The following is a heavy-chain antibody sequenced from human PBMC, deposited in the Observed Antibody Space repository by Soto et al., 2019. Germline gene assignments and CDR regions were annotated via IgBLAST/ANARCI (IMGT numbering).Heavy chain of an antibody. D-gene: IGHD6-13*01. Sequence: SGPTLVNPTQTLTLTCTFSGFSLSTSGMCVSWIRQPPGKALEWLARIDWDDDKYYSTSLKTRLTISKDTSKNQVVLTMTNMDPVDTATYYCARIAAAGPTPDYWGQGTLVTVSS. J-gene: IGHJ4*02. V-gene: IGHV2-70*11. CDR3: ARIAAAGPTPDY. CDR1: GFSLSTSGMC. CDR2: IDWDDDK.